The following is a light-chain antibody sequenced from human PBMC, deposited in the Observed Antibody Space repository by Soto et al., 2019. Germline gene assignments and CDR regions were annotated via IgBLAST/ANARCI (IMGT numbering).Light chain of an antibody. J-gene: IGKJ3*01. V-gene: IGKV3-20*01. Sequence: EIVLTQSPGTLSLSPGDRATLSCRASQSVSSSYLAWYQQKPGQAPGLLIYGASSRATGIPDRFRGSGSGTDFTLTISRLEREDFEVYYCHQYGSQPPWTVGPGPQVHIK. CDR3: HQYGSQPPWT. CDR2: GAS. CDR1: QSVSSSY.